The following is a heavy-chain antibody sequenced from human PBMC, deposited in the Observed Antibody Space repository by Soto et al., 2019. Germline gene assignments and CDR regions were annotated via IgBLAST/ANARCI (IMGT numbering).Heavy chain of an antibody. J-gene: IGHJ4*02. CDR2: ISGSGGST. Sequence: PGGSLRLSCAASGFTFSSYAMSWVRQAPGKGLEWVSAISGSGGSTYYADSVKGRFTISRDNSKNTLYLQMNSLRAEDTAVYYCAKDSPYYYGSGSYPLDYWGQGTLVTVSS. CDR1: GFTFSSYA. CDR3: AKDSPYYYGSGSYPLDY. D-gene: IGHD3-10*01. V-gene: IGHV3-23*01.